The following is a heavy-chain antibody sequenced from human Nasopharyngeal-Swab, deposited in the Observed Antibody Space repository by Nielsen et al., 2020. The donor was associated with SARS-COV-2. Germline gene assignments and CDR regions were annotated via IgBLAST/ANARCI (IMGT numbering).Heavy chain of an antibody. CDR2: IYSGGST. J-gene: IGHJ4*02. V-gene: IGHV3-66*01. Sequence: GESLKIPCSAPGFTVSSNYMSWVRQAPGKGLEWVSVIYSGGSTYYADSVKGRFTISRDNSKNTLYLQMNSLRAEDTAVYYCAGGPRIQLWSIDYWGQGTLVTVSS. CDR3: AGGPRIQLWSIDY. CDR1: GFTVSSNY. D-gene: IGHD5-18*01.